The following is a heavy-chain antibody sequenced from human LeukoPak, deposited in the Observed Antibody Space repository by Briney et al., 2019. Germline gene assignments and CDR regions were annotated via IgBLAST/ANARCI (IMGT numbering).Heavy chain of an antibody. CDR3: ARVPYTSSRSGRPYYYGMDV. Sequence: GGSLRLSCAASGFTFSSYAMSWVRQAPGKGLEWVSAISGSGGSTYYADSVKGRFTISRDNSKNTLYLQMNSLRVGDTAVYYCARVPYTSSRSGRPYYYGMDVWGQGTTVTVSS. CDR1: GFTFSSYA. V-gene: IGHV3-23*01. D-gene: IGHD6-13*01. CDR2: ISGSGGST. J-gene: IGHJ6*02.